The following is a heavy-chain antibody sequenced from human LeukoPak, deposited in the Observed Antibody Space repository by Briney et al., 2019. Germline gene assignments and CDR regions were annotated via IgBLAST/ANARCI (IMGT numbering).Heavy chain of an antibody. J-gene: IGHJ4*02. V-gene: IGHV3-9*01. CDR1: GFTFDNHA. Sequence: GGSLRLSCTASGFTFDNHAMHWVRQAPGKGLEWVSGISWNSGNIGYADSVRGRFTISRDNAKNSLYLQMNSLRAEDTALYYCAKGATAGAFISSSDYWGQGTLVTVSS. CDR2: ISWNSGNI. CDR3: AKGATAGAFISSSDY. D-gene: IGHD6-6*01.